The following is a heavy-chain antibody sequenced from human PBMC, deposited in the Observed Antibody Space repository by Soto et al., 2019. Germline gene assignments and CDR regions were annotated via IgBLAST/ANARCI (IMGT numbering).Heavy chain of an antibody. CDR3: VKDQDWNYASNDAFDI. CDR2: IGSNGGST. Sequence: LRLSCSASGFTFLSYAMHWVRQAPGKGLEYVSAIGSNGGSTYYADSVKGRFTISRDNSKNTLYLQMSSLRAEDTAMYYCVKDQDWNYASNDAFDIWGQGTMVTVSS. V-gene: IGHV3-64D*06. D-gene: IGHD1-7*01. J-gene: IGHJ3*02. CDR1: GFTFLSYA.